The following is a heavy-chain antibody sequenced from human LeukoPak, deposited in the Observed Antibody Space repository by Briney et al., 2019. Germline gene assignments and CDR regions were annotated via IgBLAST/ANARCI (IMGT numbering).Heavy chain of an antibody. CDR1: GFTFSGYE. V-gene: IGHV3-48*03. CDR2: ISTVGSTV. D-gene: IGHD6-19*01. CDR3: SGGRDAAVAGPGGYFDY. Sequence: GGSLRLSCAASGFTFSGYEMHWVRQAPGMGLEWISYISTVGSTVYYADSVKGRFTISRDNAKNSLFLQMSSLTAEDTAVYYCSGGRDAAVAGPGGYFDYWGQGSLVTVSS. J-gene: IGHJ4*02.